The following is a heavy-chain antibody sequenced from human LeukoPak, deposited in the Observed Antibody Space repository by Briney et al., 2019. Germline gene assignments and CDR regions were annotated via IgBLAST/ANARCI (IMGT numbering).Heavy chain of an antibody. Sequence: ASVKASCKAFVYTFTSNYMHWVRQAPGQGPEWMGVISPSGGSTTYAQKFQGRVTLTRDMSTSTDYLELSSLRSEDTAVYYCARDNSVRDEAWWFNPWGQGTLVTVSS. J-gene: IGHJ5*02. V-gene: IGHV1-46*01. CDR1: VYTFTSNY. CDR3: ARDNSVRDEAWWFNP. CDR2: ISPSGGST. D-gene: IGHD5-24*01.